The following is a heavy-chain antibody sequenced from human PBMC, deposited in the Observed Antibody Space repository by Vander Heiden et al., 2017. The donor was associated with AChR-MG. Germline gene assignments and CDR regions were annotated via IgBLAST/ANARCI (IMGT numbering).Heavy chain of an antibody. D-gene: IGHD2-15*01. V-gene: IGHV3-30-3*01. Sequence: QVQLVESGGGVVQPGRSLRPSCAASGFPFSSYARHWGRQAPGKGLEWVAVISYDGSNKYYADSVKGRFTISRDNSKNTLYLQRNSLRAEDTAVYYCATTGGRGPWAFDIWGQGTMVTVSS. CDR2: ISYDGSNK. J-gene: IGHJ3*02. CDR1: GFPFSSYA. CDR3: ATTGGRGPWAFDI.